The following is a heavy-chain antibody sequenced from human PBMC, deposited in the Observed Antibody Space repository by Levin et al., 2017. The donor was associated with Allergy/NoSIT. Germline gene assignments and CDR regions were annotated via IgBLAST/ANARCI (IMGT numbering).Heavy chain of an antibody. J-gene: IGHJ4*02. D-gene: IGHD2-15*01. CDR1: GFTFSSHD. Sequence: PGESLKISCAASGFTFSSHDMSWVRQAPGKGLEWVSTISGSGDSTYYADSVKGRFSISRDSFKNTLYLQMNSLRAEDTAIYYCAKRSCSGGSCFGGALDYWGQGTLVTVSS. V-gene: IGHV3-23*01. CDR3: AKRSCSGGSCFGGALDY. CDR2: ISGSGDST.